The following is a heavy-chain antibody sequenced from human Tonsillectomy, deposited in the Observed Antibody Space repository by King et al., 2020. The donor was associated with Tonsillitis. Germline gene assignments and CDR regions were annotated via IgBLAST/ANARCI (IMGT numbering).Heavy chain of an antibody. Sequence: QLVQSGAEVKKPGESLKISCKGSGYSFTSYWIGWVRQMPGKGLERMGIIYPGDSDTRYSPSFQGQVTISADKSISTAYLQWSSLKASDTTMYYCARGSYYYGSVTYYTIHAFDIWSQGTMVTASS. D-gene: IGHD3-10*01. CDR3: ARGSYYYGSVTYYTIHAFDI. V-gene: IGHV5-51*01. CDR1: GYSFTSYW. CDR2: IYPGDSDT. J-gene: IGHJ3*02.